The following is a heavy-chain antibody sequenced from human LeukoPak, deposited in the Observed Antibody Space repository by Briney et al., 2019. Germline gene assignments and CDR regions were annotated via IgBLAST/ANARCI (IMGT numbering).Heavy chain of an antibody. J-gene: IGHJ4*02. V-gene: IGHV3-30-3*01. CDR3: ARDLLPYSSSWQLDY. Sequence: GTSLRLSCAASGFTFSSYAMHWVRQAPGKGLEWVSLISYDGSNKYYADSVKGRFTISGDKSKNTVYLQMNSLRAEDTAVYYCARDLLPYSSSWQLDYWGQGTLVTVSS. CDR1: GFTFSSYA. D-gene: IGHD6-13*01. CDR2: ISYDGSNK.